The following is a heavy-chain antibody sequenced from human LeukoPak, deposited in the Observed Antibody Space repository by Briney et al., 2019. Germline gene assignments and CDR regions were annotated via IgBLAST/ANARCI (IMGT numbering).Heavy chain of an antibody. CDR3: ARVTGSGSYYNPFDY. J-gene: IGHJ4*02. Sequence: PGGSLRLSCAASGFTFSSYWMHWVRQAPGKGLVWVSRINSDGSSTSYADSVKGRFTISRDNAKNTLYLQMNSLGAEDTAVYYCARVTGSGSYYNPFDYWGQGTLVTVSS. CDR2: INSDGSST. D-gene: IGHD3-10*01. CDR1: GFTFSSYW. V-gene: IGHV3-74*01.